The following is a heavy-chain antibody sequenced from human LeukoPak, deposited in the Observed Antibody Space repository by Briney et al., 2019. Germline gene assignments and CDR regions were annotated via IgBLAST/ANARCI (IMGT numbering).Heavy chain of an antibody. V-gene: IGHV3-7*01. CDR3: ARDSWTVYYYDSSGGFDY. J-gene: IGHJ4*02. Sequence: GGSLRLSCAASGFTFSSYWMSWVRQAPGKGLEWVANIKQDGSEKYYVDSVKGRFTISRDNAKNSLYLQMNSLRAEDTTVYYCARDSWTVYYYDSSGGFDYWGQGTLVTVSS. CDR1: GFTFSSYW. D-gene: IGHD3-22*01. CDR2: IKQDGSEK.